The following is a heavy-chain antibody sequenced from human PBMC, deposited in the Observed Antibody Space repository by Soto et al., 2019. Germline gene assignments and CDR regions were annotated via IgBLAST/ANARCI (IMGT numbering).Heavy chain of an antibody. Sequence: QVQLVQSGTEVKKPGASVEVSCTAFGYPFSKNTIHWLRQAPGQRLEWMGWINAGNGNTKYSQNFQGRVTFTRDTPASTVDMEMSSLRSEDTAVYYCARWQENFDYWGQGTLLTVSS. CDR2: INAGNGNT. CDR1: GYPFSKNT. J-gene: IGHJ4*02. V-gene: IGHV1-3*01. D-gene: IGHD5-12*01. CDR3: ARWQENFDY.